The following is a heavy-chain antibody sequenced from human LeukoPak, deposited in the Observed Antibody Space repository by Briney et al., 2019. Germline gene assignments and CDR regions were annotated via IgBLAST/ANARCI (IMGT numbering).Heavy chain of an antibody. Sequence: PGGSLRLSCAASGFTFSDYWMDWVRQAPGKGLEWVANIKQDGSDKYYVDSVKGRFTISRDNTKNSVFLQMNSLRAEDTAVYYCARVHPGPLWFGVMGVWGKGTTVTVSS. J-gene: IGHJ6*04. D-gene: IGHD3-10*01. CDR1: GFTFSDYW. CDR2: IKQDGSDK. CDR3: ARVHPGPLWFGVMGV. V-gene: IGHV3-7*01.